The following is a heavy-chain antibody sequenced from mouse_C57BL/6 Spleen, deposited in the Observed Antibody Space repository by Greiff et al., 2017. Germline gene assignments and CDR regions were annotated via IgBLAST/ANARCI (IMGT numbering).Heavy chain of an antibody. D-gene: IGHD2-5*01. CDR1: GFTFSDYG. J-gene: IGHJ1*03. CDR2: ISSGSSTI. CDR3: ARHSNYGYFDV. V-gene: IGHV5-17*01. Sequence: EVQLVESGGGLVKPGGSLKLSCAASGFTFSDYGMHWVRQAPEKGLEWVAYISSGSSTIYYADTVKGRFTISRDNAKNTLFLQMTSLRSEDTAMYYCARHSNYGYFDVWGTGTTVTVSS.